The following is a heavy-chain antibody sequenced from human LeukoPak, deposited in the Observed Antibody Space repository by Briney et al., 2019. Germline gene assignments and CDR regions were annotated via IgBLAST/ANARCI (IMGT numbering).Heavy chain of an antibody. CDR2: IKQDGSDK. D-gene: IGHD6-19*01. Sequence: PGGSLRLSCAASGFTFSSYWMSWVRQAPGKGLEWVADIKQDGSDKYYVDPVKGRFTISRDNAKNSLYLQMNSLRAEDTAVYYGARDYPKQWLVEGHAFDIWGQGTMVTVSS. V-gene: IGHV3-7*01. CDR3: ARDYPKQWLVEGHAFDI. J-gene: IGHJ3*02. CDR1: GFTFSSYW.